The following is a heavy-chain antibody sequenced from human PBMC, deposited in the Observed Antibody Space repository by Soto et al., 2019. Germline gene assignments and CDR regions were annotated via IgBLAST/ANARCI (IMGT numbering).Heavy chain of an antibody. J-gene: IGHJ6*02. CDR1: GGTFSNYA. CDR3: ARVATIFGVAAYSYYEMEV. V-gene: IGHV1-69*01. Sequence: QVQLVQSGAEVKKPGSSVKVSCRASGGTFSNYAISWVRQAPGQGLEWMGGLVPAFGTPNYAQNLQGRITITADDSTTTVYMDLSSLRSEDTAVYYCARVATIFGVAAYSYYEMEVWGQGTTVTVSS. D-gene: IGHD3-3*01. CDR2: LVPAFGTP.